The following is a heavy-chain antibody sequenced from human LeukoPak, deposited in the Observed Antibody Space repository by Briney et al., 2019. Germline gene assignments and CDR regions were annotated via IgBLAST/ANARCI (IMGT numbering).Heavy chain of an antibody. J-gene: IGHJ4*02. D-gene: IGHD6-6*01. CDR2: INPSGGST. Sequence: ASVKVSCKASGYTFTSYYMHWVRQAPGQGLEWMGIINPSGGSTSYAQKLQGRVTMTTDTSTSTAYMELRSLRSDDTAVYYCARDRSSSDYWGQGTLVTVSS. V-gene: IGHV1-46*01. CDR3: ARDRSSSDY. CDR1: GYTFTSYY.